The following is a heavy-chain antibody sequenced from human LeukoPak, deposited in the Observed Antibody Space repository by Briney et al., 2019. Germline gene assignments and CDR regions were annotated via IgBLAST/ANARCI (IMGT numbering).Heavy chain of an antibody. Sequence: SGTLSLTCAVSGGSISSSNWWRWVRQPPGKGLEWIGEIYHSGSTNYNPSLKSRVTISVDKSKNQFSLKLSSVTAADTAVYYCASLLSGWSHFDYWGQGTLVTVSS. D-gene: IGHD6-19*01. CDR2: IYHSGST. CDR1: GGSISSSNW. CDR3: ASLLSGWSHFDY. V-gene: IGHV4-4*02. J-gene: IGHJ4*02.